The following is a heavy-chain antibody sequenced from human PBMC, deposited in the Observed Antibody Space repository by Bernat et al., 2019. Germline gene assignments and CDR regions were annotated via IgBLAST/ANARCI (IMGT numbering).Heavy chain of an antibody. V-gene: IGHV3-21*01. CDR3: ARRDYSDSLFDY. Sequence: EVQLVESGGGLVKPGGSLRLSCAASGFTFSSYTMNWVRQAPGKGLEWVASSSSSSSYIYYEDSVKGRFTISRDNAKKSLYLQMNSLRAEDKAVYYCARRDYSDSLFDYWGQGTLVTVSS. J-gene: IGHJ4*02. D-gene: IGHD3-22*01. CDR1: GFTFSSYT. CDR2: SSSSSSYI.